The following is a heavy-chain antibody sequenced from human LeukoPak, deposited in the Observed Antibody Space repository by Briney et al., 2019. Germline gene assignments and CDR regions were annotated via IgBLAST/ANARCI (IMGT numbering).Heavy chain of an antibody. CDR2: IKQDGSEK. J-gene: IGHJ2*01. CDR3: ARSSNRASDL. Sequence: GGSLRLSCAASGFTFSTHWMRWVRQAPGKGLEWVASIKQDGSEKNYVDSVKGRFTISRDNAKTSLYLQMDSLRAEDTALYYCARSSNRASDLWGRGTLVTVSS. CDR1: GFTFSTHW. V-gene: IGHV3-7*01. D-gene: IGHD2/OR15-2a*01.